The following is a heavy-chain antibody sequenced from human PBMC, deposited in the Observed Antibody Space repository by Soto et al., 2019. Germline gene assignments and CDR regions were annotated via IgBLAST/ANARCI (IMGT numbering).Heavy chain of an antibody. CDR1: GYTFTSYG. J-gene: IGHJ5*02. CDR3: ARVFPRNHLSRRYSWFDP. CDR2: ISAYNGNT. Sequence: GASVKVSCKAPGYTFTSYGISWVRQAPGQGLEWMGWISAYNGNTNYAQKLQGRFTMTTDTSTSTAYMELRSLRSDDTAVYYCARVFPRNHLSRRYSWFDPWSQGPLLNLYS. D-gene: IGHD3-3*02. V-gene: IGHV1-18*01.